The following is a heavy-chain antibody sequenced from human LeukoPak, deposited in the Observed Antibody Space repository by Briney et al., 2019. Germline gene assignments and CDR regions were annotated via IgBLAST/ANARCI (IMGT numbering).Heavy chain of an antibody. CDR3: ARRVSFPPYYMDV. CDR2: INTYSGNP. J-gene: IGHJ6*03. Sequence: ASVKVSCKASGYTFTGYHMHWVRQAPGQGLEWMGRINTYSGNPTYAQGFTGRFVFSLDTSVSTAYLQISSLKAEDTAVYYCARRVSFPPYYMDVWGKGTTVTVSS. CDR1: GYTFTGYH. V-gene: IGHV7-4-1*02. D-gene: IGHD2-21*01.